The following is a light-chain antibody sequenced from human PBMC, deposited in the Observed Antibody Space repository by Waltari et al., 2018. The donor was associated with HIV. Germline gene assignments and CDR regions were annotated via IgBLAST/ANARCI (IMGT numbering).Light chain of an antibody. CDR3: RSYTTTFTWV. CDR1: SSDFSDYHY. Sequence: QSALTQPASVSGSPGQSIAISCSGTSSDFSDYHYVSWYQQHPGKAPKLMLYEFSKRPSGVPDRVSGSKSGNTASLTIAGLQAEDEADYYCRSYTTTFTWVFGGGTKLTVL. V-gene: IGLV2-14*01. CDR2: EFS. J-gene: IGLJ3*02.